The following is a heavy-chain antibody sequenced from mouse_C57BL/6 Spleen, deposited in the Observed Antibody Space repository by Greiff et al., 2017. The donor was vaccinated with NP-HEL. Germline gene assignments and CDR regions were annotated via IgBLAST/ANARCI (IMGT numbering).Heavy chain of an antibody. D-gene: IGHD2-4*01. V-gene: IGHV1-76*01. J-gene: IGHJ3*01. CDR3: ARNYDYPFAY. Sequence: QVQLKESGAELVRPGASVKLSCKASGYTFTDYYINWVKQRPGQGLEWIARIYPGSGNTYYNEKFKGKATLTAEKSSSTAYMQLSSLTSEDSAVYFCARNYDYPFAYWGQGTLVTVSA. CDR1: GYTFTDYY. CDR2: IYPGSGNT.